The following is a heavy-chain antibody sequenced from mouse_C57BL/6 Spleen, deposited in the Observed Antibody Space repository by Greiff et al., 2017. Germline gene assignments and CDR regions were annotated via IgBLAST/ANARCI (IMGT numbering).Heavy chain of an antibody. CDR3: ARHRDGYSDYYAMDY. Sequence: QVQLKESGPGLVAPSQSLSITCTVSGFSLTSYGVHWVRQPPGKGLEWLVVIWSDGSTTYNSALKSRLSISKDNSKSQVFLKMNSLQTDDTAMYYCARHRDGYSDYYAMDYWGQGTSVTVSS. CDR2: IWSDGST. J-gene: IGHJ4*01. D-gene: IGHD2-3*01. CDR1: GFSLTSYG. V-gene: IGHV2-6-1*01.